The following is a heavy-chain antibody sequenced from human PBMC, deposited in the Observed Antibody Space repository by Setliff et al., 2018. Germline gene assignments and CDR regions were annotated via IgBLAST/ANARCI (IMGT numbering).Heavy chain of an antibody. D-gene: IGHD3-22*01. Sequence: GGSLRLSCAASEFTFSTFAMNWVRQAPGKGLEWVSAISGNGGSTYYTDSVKGRFTISRDNSKNTVFLQVNSLRPEDSAVYYCAKEDYSDSSGYYYETPWFDPWGQGTLVTVSS. CDR3: AKEDYSDSSGYYYETPWFDP. J-gene: IGHJ5*02. CDR2: ISGNGGST. CDR1: EFTFSTFA. V-gene: IGHV3-23*01.